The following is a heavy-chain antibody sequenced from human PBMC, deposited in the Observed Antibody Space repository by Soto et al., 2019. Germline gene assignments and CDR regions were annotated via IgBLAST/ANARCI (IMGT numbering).Heavy chain of an antibody. Sequence: PEVTMSLTCTVSGGSISSSSYYWGWIRQPPVKRLEWIGSIYYSGSTYYNPSLKSRVTMSVDTSKNQFSLKLSSVTAADTAVYYCASGISAGNWFDPWGQGTLVTVSS. CDR3: ASGISAGNWFDP. V-gene: IGHV4-39*01. D-gene: IGHD1-26*01. CDR2: IYYSGST. J-gene: IGHJ5*02. CDR1: GGSISSSSYY.